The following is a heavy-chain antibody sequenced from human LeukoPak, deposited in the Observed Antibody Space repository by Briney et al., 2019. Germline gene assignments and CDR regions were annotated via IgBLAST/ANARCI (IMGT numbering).Heavy chain of an antibody. CDR1: GYTFTGYY. V-gene: IGHV1-18*04. CDR3: AREVTMKGYYFDY. Sequence: ASVKVSCKASGYTFTGYYMHWVRQAPGQGLEWMGWISAYNGNTNYAQKLQGRVTMTTDTSTSTAYMELRSLRSDDTAVYYCAREVTMKGYYFDYWGQGTLVTVSS. CDR2: ISAYNGNT. J-gene: IGHJ4*02. D-gene: IGHD3-22*01.